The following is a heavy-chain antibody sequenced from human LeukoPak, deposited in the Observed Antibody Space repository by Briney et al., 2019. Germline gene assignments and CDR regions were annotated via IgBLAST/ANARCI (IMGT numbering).Heavy chain of an antibody. CDR1: GFTFSSYG. CDR3: AKGNKEWELRANAFDI. Sequence: GGSLRLSCAASGFTFSSYGMHWVRQAPGKGLEWVAFIRYDGSNKYYADSVKGRFTISRDNSKNTLYLQMNSLRAEDTAVYYCAKGNKEWELRANAFDIWGQGTMVTVPS. V-gene: IGHV3-30*02. J-gene: IGHJ3*02. D-gene: IGHD1-26*01. CDR2: IRYDGSNK.